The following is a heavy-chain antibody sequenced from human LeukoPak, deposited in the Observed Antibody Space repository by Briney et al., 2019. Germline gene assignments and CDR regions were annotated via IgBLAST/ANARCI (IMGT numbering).Heavy chain of an antibody. CDR3: AREQAAGYYYYYGMDV. D-gene: IGHD6-13*01. CDR1: GYTFTSYG. J-gene: IGHJ6*02. CDR2: ISAYNGNT. Sequence: GASVTVSCTASGYTFTSYGISWVRQAPGQGLEWMGWISAYNGNTNYAQKLQGRVTMTTDTSTSTAYMELRSLRSDDTAVYYCAREQAAGYYYYYGMDVWGQGTRSPSP. V-gene: IGHV1-18*01.